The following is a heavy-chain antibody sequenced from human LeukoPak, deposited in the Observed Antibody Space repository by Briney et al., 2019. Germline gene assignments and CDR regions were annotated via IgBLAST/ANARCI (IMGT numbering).Heavy chain of an antibody. CDR1: GYTFTSYD. CDR3: ARGYDILTGPYAFDI. Sequence: ASVKVSCKASGYTFTSYDINWVRQATGQGLEWMGWMNTNSGNTGYAQKFQGRVTMTRNTSISTAYMELSSMRSEDTAVYYCARGYDILTGPYAFDIWGQRTMVTVSS. D-gene: IGHD3-9*01. V-gene: IGHV1-8*01. J-gene: IGHJ3*02. CDR2: MNTNSGNT.